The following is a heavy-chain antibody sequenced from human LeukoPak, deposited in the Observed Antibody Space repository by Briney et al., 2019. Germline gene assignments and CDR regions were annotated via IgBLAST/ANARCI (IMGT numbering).Heavy chain of an antibody. V-gene: IGHV4-59*11. CDR3: ARDQVEYSGSYSAGYFDY. CDR2: IYYSGST. D-gene: IGHD1-26*01. CDR1: GGSIISHY. Sequence: PSETLSLTCTVSGGSIISHYWSWIRQPPGKGLEWVGYIYYSGSTNYNPSLKSRVTRSVDTSKNQFSLKLSSVTDADTAVYYCARDQVEYSGSYSAGYFDYWGQGTLVTVSS. J-gene: IGHJ4*02.